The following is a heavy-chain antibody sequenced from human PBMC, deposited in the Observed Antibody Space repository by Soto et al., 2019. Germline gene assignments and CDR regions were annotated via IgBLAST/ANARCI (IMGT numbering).Heavy chain of an antibody. J-gene: IGHJ4*02. CDR2: IYYSGST. D-gene: IGHD3-22*01. Sequence: SETLSLTCTVSGGSISSGGYYWSWIRQHPGTGLEWIGYIYYSGSTYYNPSLQSRVTISVDTSKNQFSLKLSSVTAADTAVYYCARDNPHYYDSSGYSFDYWGQGTLVTVSS. V-gene: IGHV4-31*03. CDR1: GGSISSGGYY. CDR3: ARDNPHYYDSSGYSFDY.